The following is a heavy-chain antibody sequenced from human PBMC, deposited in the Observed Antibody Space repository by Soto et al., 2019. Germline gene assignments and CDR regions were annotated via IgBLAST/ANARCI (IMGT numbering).Heavy chain of an antibody. CDR1: GFTFSSYI. Sequence: GGSLRLSWAASGFTFSSYIMNWVRQAPGKGLEWVSSISIRSDFIYYAGSVKGRFTISRDNAKNSLYLQMNSLRAEDTAVYYCARDWRTAITWGQGTLVTVSS. V-gene: IGHV3-21*01. J-gene: IGHJ5*02. CDR2: ISIRSDFI. D-gene: IGHD5-18*01. CDR3: ARDWRTAIT.